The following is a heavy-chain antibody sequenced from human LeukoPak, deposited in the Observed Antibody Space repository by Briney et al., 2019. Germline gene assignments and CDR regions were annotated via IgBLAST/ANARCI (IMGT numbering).Heavy chain of an antibody. J-gene: IGHJ4*02. V-gene: IGHV4-4*07. Sequence: SETLSLTCTVSGGSISSYYWSWIRQPAGKGLEWIGRIYTSGSTNYNPSLKSRVTISVDTSKNQFSLKLSSVTAADTAVYYCARGRFIPTRYYFDYWGQGTLVTVSS. D-gene: IGHD2-21*01. CDR1: GGSISSYY. CDR3: ARGRFIPTRYYFDY. CDR2: IYTSGST.